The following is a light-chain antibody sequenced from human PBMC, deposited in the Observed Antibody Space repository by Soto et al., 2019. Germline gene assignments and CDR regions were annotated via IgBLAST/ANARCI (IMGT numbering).Light chain of an antibody. CDR3: CSYAGNSVV. CDR1: SSDVGSYNL. CDR2: EGS. Sequence: QSPLTQPASVSGSPGQSITISCTGTSSDVGSYNLVSWYQHHPGKGPRLMIFEGSKRPSGVSNRFSGSKSGNTASLTISGLQAEDEADYYCCSYAGNSVVFGGGTKLTVL. J-gene: IGLJ2*01. V-gene: IGLV2-23*01.